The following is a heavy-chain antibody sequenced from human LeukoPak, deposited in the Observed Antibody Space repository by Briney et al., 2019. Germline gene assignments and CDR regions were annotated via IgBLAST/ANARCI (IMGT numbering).Heavy chain of an antibody. J-gene: IGHJ4*02. CDR2: IRYDGKVT. V-gene: IGHV3-74*01. CDR3: ATYRGYPAGY. Sequence: GSLRLSCAASGFTFSSYWMHWVRQAPGQGLVWVSRIRYDGKVTNYADSVKGRFTISRGNGKNTVYLQMNSLRAEDTAVYYCATYRGYPAGYWGQGTLVTVSS. D-gene: IGHD1-1*01. CDR1: GFTFSSYW.